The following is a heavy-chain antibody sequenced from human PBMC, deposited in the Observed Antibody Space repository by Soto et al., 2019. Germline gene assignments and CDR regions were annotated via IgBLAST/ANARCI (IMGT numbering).Heavy chain of an antibody. J-gene: IGHJ5*02. CDR1: GFTFTNYG. Sequence: GGSLRLSCAASGFTFTNYGMHWVRQAPGKGLEWVAVISYDGSDIYYAHSVKGRFTISRDTSKNTVFLQMNSLRTDDTAVYYCTRDSSGVTYRAPTDPWGPGTLVTVSS. V-gene: IGHV3-30*03. CDR2: ISYDGSDI. D-gene: IGHD2-8*01. CDR3: TRDSSGVTYRAPTDP.